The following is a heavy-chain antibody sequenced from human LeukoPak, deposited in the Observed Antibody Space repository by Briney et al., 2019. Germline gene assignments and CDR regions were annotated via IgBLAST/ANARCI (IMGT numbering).Heavy chain of an antibody. D-gene: IGHD6-13*01. Sequence: VASVKVSCKASGGTFSSYAISWVRQAPGQGLEWMGGIFPIFGTANYAQKLQGRVTMTTDTSTSTAYMELRSLRSDDTAVYYCARGDSSSWSFDYWGQGTLVTVSS. CDR2: IFPIFGTA. J-gene: IGHJ4*02. CDR3: ARGDSSSWSFDY. V-gene: IGHV1-69*05. CDR1: GGTFSSYA.